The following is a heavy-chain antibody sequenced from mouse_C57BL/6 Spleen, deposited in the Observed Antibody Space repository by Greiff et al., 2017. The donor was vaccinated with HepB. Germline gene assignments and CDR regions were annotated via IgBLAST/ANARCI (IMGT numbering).Heavy chain of an antibody. Sequence: VQLQQSGAELARPGASVKLSCKASGYTFTSYGISWVKQRTGQGLEWIGESYPRSGNTYYNEKFKGKATLTADKSSSTAYMELRSLTSEDSAVYFCARGGYSNYFDYWGQGTTLTVSS. V-gene: IGHV1-81*01. CDR1: GYTFTSYG. CDR2: SYPRSGNT. J-gene: IGHJ2*01. CDR3: ARGGYSNYFDY. D-gene: IGHD2-5*01.